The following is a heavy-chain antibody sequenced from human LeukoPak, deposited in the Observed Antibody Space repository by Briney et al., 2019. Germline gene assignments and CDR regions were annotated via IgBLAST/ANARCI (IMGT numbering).Heavy chain of an antibody. J-gene: IGHJ6*04. CDR1: GFTFSTFS. V-gene: IGHV3-48*04. D-gene: IGHD3-10*02. CDR2: ISSSGSTI. Sequence: GGSLRLSCAGSGFTFSTFSFNWVRQAPGKGLEWVSYISSSGSTIYYADSVKGRFTISRDNAKNSLYLQMNSLRAEDTAVYYCAELGITMIGGVWGKGTTVTISS. CDR3: AELGITMIGGV.